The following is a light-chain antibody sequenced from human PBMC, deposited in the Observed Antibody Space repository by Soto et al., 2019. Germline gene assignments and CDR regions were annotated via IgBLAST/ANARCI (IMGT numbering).Light chain of an antibody. CDR1: QSVSSSY. Sequence: WTQSAGTLSLSPGERATLSCRASQSVSSSYLAWYQQKPGQAPRLLIYGASSRATGIPDRFSGSGSGTDFTLTISRLEPEDFAVFFCQQSGTSEIIVGQGTRLEIK. V-gene: IGKV3-20*01. J-gene: IGKJ5*01. CDR2: GAS. CDR3: QQSGTSEII.